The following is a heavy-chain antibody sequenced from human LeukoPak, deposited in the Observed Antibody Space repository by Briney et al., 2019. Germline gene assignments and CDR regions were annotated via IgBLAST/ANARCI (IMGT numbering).Heavy chain of an antibody. J-gene: IGHJ4*02. CDR3: TRIWFGESHFDY. V-gene: IGHV3-49*04. D-gene: IGHD3-10*01. Sequence: RSLRLSCTASGFTFGDYAMSWVRQAPGKGLEWVGFIRSKAYGGTTEYAASVKGRFTISRDDSKSIAYLQMNSPKTEDTAVYYCTRIWFGESHFDYWGQGTLVTVSS. CDR2: IRSKAYGGTT. CDR1: GFTFGDYA.